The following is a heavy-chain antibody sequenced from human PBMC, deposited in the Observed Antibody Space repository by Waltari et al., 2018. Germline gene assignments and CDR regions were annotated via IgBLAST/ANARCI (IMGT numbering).Heavy chain of an antibody. V-gene: IGHV4-59*01. CDR3: ARERIAAAGVFDY. D-gene: IGHD6-13*01. CDR2: IYYSGST. J-gene: IGHJ4*02. CDR1: GGPISSYY. Sequence: QVQLQESGPGLVKPSETLSLTCTVSGGPISSYYWSWIRQPPGKGLEWIGYIYYSGSTNYNPSLKSRVTISVDTSKNQFSLKLSSVTAADTAVYYCARERIAAAGVFDYWGQGTLVTVSS.